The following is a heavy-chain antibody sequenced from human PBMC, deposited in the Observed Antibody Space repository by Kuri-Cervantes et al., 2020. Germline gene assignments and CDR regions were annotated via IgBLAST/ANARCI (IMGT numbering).Heavy chain of an antibody. CDR1: GGSISSGGYS. CDR3: ARQYCSSTSCYFGFDP. V-gene: IGHV4-30-2*01. D-gene: IGHD2-2*01. J-gene: IGHJ5*02. CDR2: IYHSGST. Sequence: LRLSCAVSGGSISSGGYSWSWIRQPPGKGLEWIGYIYHSGSTYYNPSLKSRVTISVDRSKNQFPLKLSSVTAADTAVYYCARQYCSSTSCYFGFDPWGQGTLVTVSS.